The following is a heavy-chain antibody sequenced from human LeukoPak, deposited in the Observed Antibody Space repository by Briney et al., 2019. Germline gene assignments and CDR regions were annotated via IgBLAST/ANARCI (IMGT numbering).Heavy chain of an antibody. Sequence: GGSLRLSCAASRFTFSSYSMNWVRQAPGKGLEWVSYISSSGSTIYYADSVKGRFTISRDNAKNSLYLQMNSLRAEDTAVYYCARDEIVATKNDAFDIWGQGTMVTVSS. CDR2: ISSSGSTI. D-gene: IGHD5-12*01. CDR3: ARDEIVATKNDAFDI. CDR1: RFTFSSYS. J-gene: IGHJ3*02. V-gene: IGHV3-48*04.